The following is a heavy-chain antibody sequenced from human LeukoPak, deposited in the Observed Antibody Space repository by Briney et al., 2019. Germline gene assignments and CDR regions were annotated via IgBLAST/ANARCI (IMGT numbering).Heavy chain of an antibody. CDR2: INHSGST. J-gene: IGHJ4*02. CDR1: GGSFSGHY. Sequence: PSETLSLTCAVYGGSFSGHYWSWIRQPPGKGLEWIGEINHSGSTNYNPSLKSRVTISVDTSKNQFSLKLSSVTAADTAVYYCARGYSGYDPFDYWGQGTLVTVSS. V-gene: IGHV4-34*01. CDR3: ARGYSGYDPFDY. D-gene: IGHD5-12*01.